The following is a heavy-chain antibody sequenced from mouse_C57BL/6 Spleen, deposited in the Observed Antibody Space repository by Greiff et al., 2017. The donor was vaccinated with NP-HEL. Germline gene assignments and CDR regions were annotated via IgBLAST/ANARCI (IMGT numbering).Heavy chain of an antibody. D-gene: IGHD2-5*01. J-gene: IGHJ3*01. Sequence: QVQLQQPGAELVMPGASVKLSCKASGYTFTSYWMHWVKQRPGQGLEWIGELDPSDSYTNYNQKFKGKSTLTVDKSSSTAYMQLSSLTSEDSAVYYCAISYYSNYVPWFAYWGQGTLVTVSA. CDR1: GYTFTSYW. CDR3: AISYYSNYVPWFAY. V-gene: IGHV1-69*01. CDR2: LDPSDSYT.